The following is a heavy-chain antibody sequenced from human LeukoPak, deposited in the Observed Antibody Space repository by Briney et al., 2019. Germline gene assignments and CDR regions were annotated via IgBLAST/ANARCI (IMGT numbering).Heavy chain of an antibody. CDR2: IYYSGST. J-gene: IGHJ4*02. CDR1: GGSISSYY. D-gene: IGHD6-6*01. V-gene: IGHV4-59*12. CDR3: ARGGSRSYTSSTLDY. Sequence: SETLSLTCTVSGGSISSYYWSWIRQPPGKGLEWIGYIYYSGSTNYNPSLKSRVTISIDTSKNRFSLKVSSVIAADTAMYYCARGGSRSYTSSTLDYWGQGTLVTVSS.